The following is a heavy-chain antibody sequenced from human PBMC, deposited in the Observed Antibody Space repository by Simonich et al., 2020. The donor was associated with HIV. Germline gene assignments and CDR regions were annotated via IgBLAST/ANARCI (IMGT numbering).Heavy chain of an antibody. CDR1: GGSFSGYH. CDR2: INHSGST. J-gene: IGHJ4*02. V-gene: IGHV4-34*01. D-gene: IGHD2-2*01. CDR3: ARGFYQRLYYLDY. Sequence: QVQLQQWGAGLLKPSETLSLTCAVYGGSFSGYHWSWIRQPPGKGLEWIGEINHSGSTNSNPSLKSRVTISVDTSKNQFSLKLSSVTAADTAVYYCARGFYQRLYYLDYWGQGTLVTVSS.